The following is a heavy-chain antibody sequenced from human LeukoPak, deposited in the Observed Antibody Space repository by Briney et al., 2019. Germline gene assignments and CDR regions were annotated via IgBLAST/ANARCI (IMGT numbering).Heavy chain of an antibody. J-gene: IGHJ4*02. D-gene: IGHD6-19*01. V-gene: IGHV1-2*02. Sequence: GASVKVSCKASGYTFTGYYMHWVRQAPGQGLEWMGWINPNSGGTNYAQKFQGRVTMTRDTSISTAYMELSSLRSEDTAVYYCARGRIGSRLALDYWGQGTLVAVSS. CDR3: ARGRIGSRLALDY. CDR2: INPNSGGT. CDR1: GYTFTGYY.